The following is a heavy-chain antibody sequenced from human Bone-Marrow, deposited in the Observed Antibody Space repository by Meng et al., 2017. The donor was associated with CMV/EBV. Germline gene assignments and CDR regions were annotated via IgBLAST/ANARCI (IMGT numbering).Heavy chain of an antibody. CDR3: ARYCSSTSCYGFDP. J-gene: IGHJ5*02. CDR1: GGSISSYY. V-gene: IGHV4-34*01. CDR2: INHSGST. Sequence: SETLSLTCTVSGGSISSYYWSWIRQPPGKGLEWIGEINHSGSTNYNPSPKSRVTISVDTSKNQFSLKLSSVTAADTAVYYCARYCSSTSCYGFDPWGQGTLVTVSS. D-gene: IGHD2-2*01.